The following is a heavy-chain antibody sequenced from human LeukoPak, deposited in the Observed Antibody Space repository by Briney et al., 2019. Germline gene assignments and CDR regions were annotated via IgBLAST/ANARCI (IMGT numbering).Heavy chain of an antibody. Sequence: SETLSLTCTVSGVSISSTSYCWGWIRQPPWKGLEWIGSIYYSGRTYYNPSLKSRLTISVDTPKNQFSLKLSSVTAADTAVYYCAQSLGASTWFGNWFDPWGQGTLVTVSS. V-gene: IGHV4-39*01. D-gene: IGHD3-10*01. CDR2: IYYSGRT. CDR1: GVSISSTSYC. CDR3: AQSLGASTWFGNWFDP. J-gene: IGHJ5*02.